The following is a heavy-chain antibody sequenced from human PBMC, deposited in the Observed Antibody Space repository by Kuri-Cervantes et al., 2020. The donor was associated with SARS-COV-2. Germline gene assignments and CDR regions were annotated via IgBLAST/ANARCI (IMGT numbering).Heavy chain of an antibody. CDR2: INHSGST. Sequence: SETLSLTCTVSGGSISSYYWSWIRQPPGKGLEWIGEINHSGSTNYNPSLKSRVTISVDTSKNQFSLKLSSVTAADTAVYYCARGWEVAFDYWGQGTLVTVSS. CDR3: ARGWEVAFDY. J-gene: IGHJ4*02. CDR1: GGSISSYY. V-gene: IGHV4-34*01. D-gene: IGHD1-26*01.